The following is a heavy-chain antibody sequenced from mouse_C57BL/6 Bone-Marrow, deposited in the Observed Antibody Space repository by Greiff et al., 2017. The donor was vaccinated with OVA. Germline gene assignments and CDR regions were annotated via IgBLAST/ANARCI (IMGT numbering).Heavy chain of an antibody. J-gene: IGHJ4*01. V-gene: IGHV1-81*01. CDR3: ARKPLYEGNLYALDY. CDR1: GYTFTSYG. D-gene: IGHD2-1*01. Sequence: VQLQQPGAELARPGASVKLSCKASGYTFTSYGISWVKQRTGQGLEWIGDIYPSSGNTYYNEKFKGKATLTADKSSSTAYMELSSLTSEDSAVXFCARKPLYEGNLYALDYWGQGTSVTVSA. CDR2: IYPSSGNT.